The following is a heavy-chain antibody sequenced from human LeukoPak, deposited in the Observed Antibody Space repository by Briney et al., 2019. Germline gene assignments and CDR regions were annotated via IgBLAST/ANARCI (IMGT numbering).Heavy chain of an antibody. J-gene: IGHJ5*02. CDR2: IKRDGSEK. Sequence: GGSLRLSRAASGFTFSSYWMSWVRQAPGKGLEWVANIKRDGSEKYYVDSVKSRFTIYRDNAKNSLYLQMNSLRAEDTAVYYCARVDGSGWTNWFDPWGQGTLVTVSS. CDR3: ARVDGSGWTNWFDP. CDR1: GFTFSSYW. D-gene: IGHD6-19*01. V-gene: IGHV3-7*01.